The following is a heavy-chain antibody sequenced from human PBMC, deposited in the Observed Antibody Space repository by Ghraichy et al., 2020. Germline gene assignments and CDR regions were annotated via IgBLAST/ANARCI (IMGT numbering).Heavy chain of an antibody. Sequence: SETLSLTCTVSGGSISSSSYYWGWIRQPPGKGLEWIGSIYYSGITYYHPSLKSRVTISVDTSKNQFSLKLRSVTAADTAVYYCARHWGDGYNSNWFDPWGQGTLVTVSS. CDR1: GGSISSSSYY. J-gene: IGHJ5*02. V-gene: IGHV4-39*01. CDR3: ARHWGDGYNSNWFDP. D-gene: IGHD5-24*01. CDR2: IYYSGIT.